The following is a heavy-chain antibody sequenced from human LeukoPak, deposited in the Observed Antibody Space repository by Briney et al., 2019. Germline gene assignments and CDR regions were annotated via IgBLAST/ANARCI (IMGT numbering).Heavy chain of an antibody. V-gene: IGHV3-23*01. CDR1: GFSFNSYD. Sequence: PGGSLRLSCVGSGFSFNSYDMGWVRQTPGKGLEWVSAISTSGGYTEDADSVKGRFTISRDNSQNTLFLQMHSLRAEDTAVYYCAKKPATIKFPFDNWGQGTLVTVSP. CDR3: AKKPATIKFPFDN. J-gene: IGHJ4*02. CDR2: ISTSGGYT. D-gene: IGHD5-24*01.